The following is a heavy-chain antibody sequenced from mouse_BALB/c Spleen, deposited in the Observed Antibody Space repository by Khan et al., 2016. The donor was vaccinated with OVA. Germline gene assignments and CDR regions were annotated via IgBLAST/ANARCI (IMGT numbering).Heavy chain of an antibody. Sequence: QVQLQQSGTELARPGASVKLSCKASGYTFTDYYITWVKQRTGQDLEWIGEIFPRSGNTYYNEKFKAKATLTADQSSNTAYMQLSNLTSEDSAVYFCARMDTTSLDYWGQGTSLTVSS. CDR1: GYTFTDYY. CDR2: IFPRSGNT. J-gene: IGHJ2*02. D-gene: IGHD2-3*01. CDR3: ARMDTTSLDY. V-gene: IGHV1-77*01.